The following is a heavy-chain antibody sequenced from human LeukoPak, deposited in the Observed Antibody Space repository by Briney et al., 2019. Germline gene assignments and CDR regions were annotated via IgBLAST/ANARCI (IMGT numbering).Heavy chain of an antibody. D-gene: IGHD3-22*01. CDR1: GYTFTSYG. J-gene: IGHJ4*02. V-gene: IGHV1-18*01. CDR3: ARSPTMIRISPYFDY. CDR2: ISAYNGNT. Sequence: PEASVKVSCKASGYTFTSYGISWVRQAPGQGLEWMGWISAYNGNTNYAQKLQGRVTMTTDTSTSTAYMELRSLRSDDTAVYYCARSPTMIRISPYFDYWGQGTLVTVSS.